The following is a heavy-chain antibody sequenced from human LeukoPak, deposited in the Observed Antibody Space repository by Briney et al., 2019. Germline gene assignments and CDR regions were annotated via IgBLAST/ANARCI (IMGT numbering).Heavy chain of an antibody. D-gene: IGHD6-19*01. V-gene: IGHV3-21*01. J-gene: IGHJ3*01. CDR2: ISSSSSYI. CDR3: ARPYNSGWYGVFDF. Sequence: PGGSLRLSCAASGFTFSSYSMNWVRQAPGKGLEWVSSISSSSSYIYYADSVKGRFTISRDNAKNSLYLQMNSLRAEDTAVYYCARPYNSGWYGVFDFWGQGTMVTVSS. CDR1: GFTFSSYS.